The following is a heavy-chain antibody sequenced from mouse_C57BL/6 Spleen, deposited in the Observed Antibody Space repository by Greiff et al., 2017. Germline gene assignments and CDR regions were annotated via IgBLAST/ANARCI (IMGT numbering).Heavy chain of an antibody. Sequence: VQLQQSDAELVKPGASVKISCKVSGYTFTDHTIHWMKQRPEQGLEWIGYIYPRDGSTKYNEKFKGKATLTADKSSSTAYMQLNSLTSEDSAVYFCARPLYYYGSSFYARDYWGQGTSVTVSS. CDR3: ARPLYYYGSSFYARDY. V-gene: IGHV1-78*01. CDR1: GYTFTDHT. CDR2: IYPRDGST. J-gene: IGHJ4*01. D-gene: IGHD1-1*01.